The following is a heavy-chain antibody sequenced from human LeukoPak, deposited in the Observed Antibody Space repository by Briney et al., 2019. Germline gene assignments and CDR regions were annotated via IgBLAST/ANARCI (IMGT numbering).Heavy chain of an antibody. CDR2: INPNSGGT. CDR1: GYTFTGYY. J-gene: IGHJ5*02. CDR3: ARDRGTTVTTYWFDP. D-gene: IGHD4-17*01. Sequence: ASVKVSCKASGYTFTGYYMPWVRQAPGQGLEWLGWINPNSGGTNYAQKFQGRVTMTRDTSISTAYMELSRLRSDDTAVYYCARDRGTTVTTYWFDPWGQGTLVTVSS. V-gene: IGHV1-2*02.